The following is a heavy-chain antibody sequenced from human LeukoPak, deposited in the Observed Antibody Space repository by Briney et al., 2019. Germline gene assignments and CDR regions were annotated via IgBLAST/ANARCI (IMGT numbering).Heavy chain of an antibody. J-gene: IGHJ6*02. V-gene: IGHV3-30*18. CDR1: GFTFNTYA. CDR2: MSYDGSHI. Sequence: GRSLRLSCAASGFTFNTYAMHWVRQAPGRGLEWLALMSYDGSHIYYADSVRGRFTISRDNSKSALYLQMTHLRTEDTAVYYCAKDLEPSLESYYYYYHCLDVWGQGTTVTVSS. D-gene: IGHD1-1*01. CDR3: AKDLEPSLESYYYYYHCLDV.